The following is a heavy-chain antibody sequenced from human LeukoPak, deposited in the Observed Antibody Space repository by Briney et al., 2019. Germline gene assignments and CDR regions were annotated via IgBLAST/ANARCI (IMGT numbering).Heavy chain of an antibody. CDR2: ISSSSYI. J-gene: IGHJ5*02. CDR1: GFTFSSYT. V-gene: IGHV3-21*01. Sequence: PGGSLRLSCAAPGFTFSSYTMNWVRQAPGKGLEWVSSISSSSYIYYADSVKGRFTISRDNAKNSLYLQMNSLRAEDTAVYYCARDRLASRGFDPWGQGTLVTVSS. CDR3: ARDRLASRGFDP. D-gene: IGHD3-16*01.